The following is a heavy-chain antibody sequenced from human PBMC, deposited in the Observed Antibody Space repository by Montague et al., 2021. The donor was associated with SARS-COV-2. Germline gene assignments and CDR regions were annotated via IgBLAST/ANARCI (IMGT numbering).Heavy chain of an antibody. J-gene: IGHJ3*02. CDR1: GFSLSTSGVG. CDR3: AHRLWGSWYGDAFDI. V-gene: IGHV2-5*02. D-gene: IGHD6-13*01. Sequence: PALVKPTQTLTLTCTFSGFSLSTSGVGVGWIRQPPGKALEWLALIYWDDDKRYSPSLKSRLTITKDTSKNQVVLTMTNMDPVDTATYYCAHRLWGSWYGDAFDIWGQGTMVTVSS. CDR2: IYWDDDK.